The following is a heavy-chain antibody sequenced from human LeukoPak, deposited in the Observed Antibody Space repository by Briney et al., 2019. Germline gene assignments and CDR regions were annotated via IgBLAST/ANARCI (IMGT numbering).Heavy chain of an antibody. CDR2: INPNSGGT. CDR1: GYTFTGYY. Sequence: ASVTVSFKSSGYTFTGYYMHWVRQAPGQGLEWMGWINPNSGGTNYAQKFQGRVTMTRDTSISTAYMELSRLRSEDTAVYYCARVPRYCSGGSCRYYYYYYMDVWGKGTTVTVSS. J-gene: IGHJ6*03. CDR3: ARVPRYCSGGSCRYYYYYYMDV. D-gene: IGHD2-15*01. V-gene: IGHV1-2*02.